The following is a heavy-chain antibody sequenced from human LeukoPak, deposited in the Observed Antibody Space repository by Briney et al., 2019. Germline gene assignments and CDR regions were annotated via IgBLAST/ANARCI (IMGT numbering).Heavy chain of an antibody. V-gene: IGHV3-53*01. Sequence: GRSLRLSCTASGFTFDDYAMSWVRQAPGKGLEWVSLIYSDDTTFYSDSVKGRFTISRDNSKNTLYLQMNSLTAEDTAVYYCARERTSTYRDFDSWGQGTLVTVSS. CDR2: IYSDDTT. J-gene: IGHJ4*02. D-gene: IGHD2/OR15-2a*01. CDR1: GFTFDDYA. CDR3: ARERTSTYRDFDS.